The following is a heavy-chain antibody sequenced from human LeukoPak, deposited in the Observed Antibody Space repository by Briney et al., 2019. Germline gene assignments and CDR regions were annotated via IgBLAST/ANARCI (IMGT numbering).Heavy chain of an antibody. D-gene: IGHD5-18*01. J-gene: IGHJ4*02. CDR2: FDPEDGET. Sequence: ASVKVSCKVSGYTLTELSMHWVRQAPGKGLEWMGGFDPEDGETIYAQKFQGRVTMLEDTSTDTAYMELSSLRSEDTAVYYCATDAGYSYGYWFDYWGQGTLVTVSS. V-gene: IGHV1-24*01. CDR3: ATDAGYSYGYWFDY. CDR1: GYTLTELS.